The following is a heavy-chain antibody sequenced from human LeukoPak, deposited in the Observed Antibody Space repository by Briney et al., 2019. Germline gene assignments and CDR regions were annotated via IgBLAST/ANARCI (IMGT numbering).Heavy chain of an antibody. V-gene: IGHV4-31*03. J-gene: IGHJ3*02. D-gene: IGHD3-10*01. CDR2: IYYSGCT. CDR3: ARARDYYGSGVGEPDAFDI. CDR1: GGSISSGGYY. Sequence: SETLSLTCTVSGGSISSGGYYWSWIRQHPGKGLEWIGYIYYSGCTYYNPSLKSRVTISVDMSKNQFSLKLSSVTAADTAVYYCARARDYYGSGVGEPDAFDIWGQGTMVTVSS.